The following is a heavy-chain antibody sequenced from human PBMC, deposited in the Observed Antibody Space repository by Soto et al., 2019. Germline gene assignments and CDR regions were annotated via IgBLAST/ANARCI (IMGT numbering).Heavy chain of an antibody. J-gene: IGHJ4*02. CDR2: ISYDGSNK. V-gene: IGHV3-30*18. D-gene: IGHD2-15*01. CDR1: GFTFSSYG. Sequence: QAQLVESGGGVVQPGRSLRLSCAASGFTFSSYGMHWVRQAPGKGLEWVAVISYDGSNKYYADSVKGRFTISRDNSKNTLYLQMNSLRAEDTAVYYCAKDSSSVAVDYWGQGTLVTVSS. CDR3: AKDSSSVAVDY.